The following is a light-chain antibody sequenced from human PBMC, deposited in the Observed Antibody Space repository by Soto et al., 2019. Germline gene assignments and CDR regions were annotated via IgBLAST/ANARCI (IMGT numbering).Light chain of an antibody. CDR3: QLYGRSRT. Sequence: EIVLTQSPDTLSLSPGERAALTCRASQSFSNSFLAWYQQKGGQAPRLLIYGTSNRAIGAPDRFSGSGSGTDFTLPISRLEPEDFTNYYCQLYGRSRTFGAGTKVEVK. CDR1: QSFSNSF. J-gene: IGKJ3*01. CDR2: GTS. V-gene: IGKV3-20*01.